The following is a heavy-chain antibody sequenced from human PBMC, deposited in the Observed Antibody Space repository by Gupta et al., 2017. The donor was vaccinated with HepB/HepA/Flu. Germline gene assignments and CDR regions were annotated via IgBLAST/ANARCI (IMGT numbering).Heavy chain of an antibody. CDR1: GFTFSGYG. V-gene: IGHV3-30*03. CDR3: ARAPYSYAPIDH. Sequence: QVQLAESGGGVVQPGRSLRLSCAASGFTFSGYGMHWVRQAPGKGLEWVAVTSKDGSSQYYADSVKGRFTISRDNSKNTLYLQMNSLRAEDTAVYYCARAPYSYAPIDHWGQGILVTVSS. D-gene: IGHD5-18*01. J-gene: IGHJ4*02. CDR2: TSKDGSSQ.